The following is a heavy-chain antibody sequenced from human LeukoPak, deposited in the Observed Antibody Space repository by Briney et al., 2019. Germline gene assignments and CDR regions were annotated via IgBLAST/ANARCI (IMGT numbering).Heavy chain of an antibody. CDR2: ISAYNGNT. CDR1: GYTFTSYG. D-gene: IGHD3-22*01. J-gene: IGHJ2*01. V-gene: IGHV1-18*01. CDR3: ARSTMIVVAPRYFDL. Sequence: ASVKVSCKASGYTFTSYGISWVRQAPGQGLEWMGWISAYNGNTNYAQKLQGRVTMTTDTSTSTAYMELRSLRSDATAVYYCARSTMIVVAPRYFDLWGRGTLVTVSS.